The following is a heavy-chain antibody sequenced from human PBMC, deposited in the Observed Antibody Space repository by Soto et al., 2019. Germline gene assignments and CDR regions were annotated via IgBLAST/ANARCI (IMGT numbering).Heavy chain of an antibody. CDR2: IIPIFGTA. CDR1: GGTFSSYA. CDR3: ASKYYYDSSGYYKIGPAYYYYGMDV. V-gene: IGHV1-69*13. D-gene: IGHD3-22*01. Sequence: SVKVSCKASGGTFSSYAISWVRQAPGQGLEWMGGIIPIFGTANYAQKFQGRVTITADESTSTAYMELSSLRSEDTAVYYCASKYYYDSSGYYKIGPAYYYYGMDVWGQGTTVTVS. J-gene: IGHJ6*02.